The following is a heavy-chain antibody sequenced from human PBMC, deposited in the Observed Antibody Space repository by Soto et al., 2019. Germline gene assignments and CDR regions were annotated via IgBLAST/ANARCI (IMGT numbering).Heavy chain of an antibody. CDR3: ARQSNYAADY. D-gene: IGHD2-2*01. Sequence: EVQLVESGGGLVQPGGSLRRSCAASGFTFSSYWMRWFRQAPGKGLVWVSRISDDETTTRYVGSVKGRFTISRDNAKNTLYLQMNSLRAEDTAVYYCARQSNYAADYWGQGSLVTVSS. J-gene: IGHJ4*02. CDR2: ISDDETTT. V-gene: IGHV3-74*01. CDR1: GFTFSSYW.